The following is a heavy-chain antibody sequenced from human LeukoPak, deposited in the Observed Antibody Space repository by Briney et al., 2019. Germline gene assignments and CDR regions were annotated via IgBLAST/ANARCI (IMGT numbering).Heavy chain of an antibody. D-gene: IGHD6-19*01. J-gene: IGHJ4*02. CDR3: VGIAVAGDY. CDR1: GFTFDDYG. V-gene: IGHV3-20*04. Sequence: PGGSLRLSCASPGFTFDDYGMSWVRQAPGKGLEWVSGINWNGGSTGYADSVKGRFTISRDNSKNTLYLQMNSLRAEDTAVYYCVGIAVAGDYWGQGTLVTVSS. CDR2: INWNGGST.